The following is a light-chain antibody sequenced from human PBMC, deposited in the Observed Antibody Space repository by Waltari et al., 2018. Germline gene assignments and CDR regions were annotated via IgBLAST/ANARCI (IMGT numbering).Light chain of an antibody. Sequence: QAALTQPPSVTGSPGQAVTISCTGTSSDIGFYNFVSWYQQSPGRAPKLIIYDVDKRPSGVAVRFSGSKSGNTASLTISPVQDEDEGDFFCSSIAGSNIFLFGGGTRLTVL. V-gene: IGLV2-8*01. CDR1: SSDIGFYNF. CDR3: SSIAGSNIFL. CDR2: DVD. J-gene: IGLJ2*01.